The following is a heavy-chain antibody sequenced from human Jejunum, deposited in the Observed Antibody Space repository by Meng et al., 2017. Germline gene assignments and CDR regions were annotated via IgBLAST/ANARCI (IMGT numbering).Heavy chain of an antibody. CDR3: ARAREGGWYFDI. CDR1: GHEVPRHTPS. D-gene: IGHD1-26*01. J-gene: IGHJ2*01. Sequence: PMHPRTLTLPCAGHEVPRHTPSWTWIRHAPSRGLEWLGSTYYGSKSYNEYAVSAKSRITINPDTSTNQFSLQLNSVTPEDTAVYSCARAREGGWYFDIWGRGTLVTVSS. V-gene: IGHV6-1*01. CDR2: TYYGSKSYN.